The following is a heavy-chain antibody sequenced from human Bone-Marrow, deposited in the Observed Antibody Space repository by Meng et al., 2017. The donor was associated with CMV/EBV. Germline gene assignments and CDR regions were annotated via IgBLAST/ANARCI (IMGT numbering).Heavy chain of an antibody. CDR1: GYTFTGYY. D-gene: IGHD2-2*01. CDR2: INPNSGGT. Sequence: ASVKDSCKASGYTFTGYYMHWVRQAPGQGLEWMGWINPNSGGTNYAQKFQGRVTMTRDTSISTAYMELSRLRSDDTAAYYCAPLWGPAAPPRAFDIWGQGTMVTVSS. J-gene: IGHJ3*02. V-gene: IGHV1-2*02. CDR3: APLWGPAAPPRAFDI.